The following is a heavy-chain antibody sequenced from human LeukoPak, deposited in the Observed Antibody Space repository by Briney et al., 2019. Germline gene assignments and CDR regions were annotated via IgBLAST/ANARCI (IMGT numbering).Heavy chain of an antibody. CDR2: IYYSGST. CDR3: ALGVSAGGDY. Sequence: SETLSLTCTVSGGSISGYYWSWIRQPPGKGLEWIGYIYYSGSTNYNPSLKSRVTISVDTSKNQFSLKLSSVTAADTAVYYCALGVSAGGDYWGQGTLATVSS. J-gene: IGHJ4*02. V-gene: IGHV4-59*12. CDR1: GGSISGYY. D-gene: IGHD2-8*02.